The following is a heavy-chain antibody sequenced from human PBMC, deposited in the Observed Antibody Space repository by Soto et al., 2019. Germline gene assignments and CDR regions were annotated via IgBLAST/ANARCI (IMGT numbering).Heavy chain of an antibody. Sequence: QVQLVQSGAEVKKPGASVKVSCKASGYTFTSYGIIWVRQAPGQGLEWMGWISAYNGNTKYAQKLQGRVTMTTDTTASTAYMGRRGLRPDDRAGYYSARRAHPTDVWGQGTTVTVSS. CDR3: ARRAHPTDV. CDR1: GYTFTSYG. V-gene: IGHV1-18*01. CDR2: ISAYNGNT. J-gene: IGHJ6*02.